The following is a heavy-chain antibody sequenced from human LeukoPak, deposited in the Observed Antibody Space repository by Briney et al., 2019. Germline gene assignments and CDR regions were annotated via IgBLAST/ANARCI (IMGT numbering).Heavy chain of an antibody. V-gene: IGHV1-18*01. D-gene: IGHD3-22*01. CDR2: ISAYNGNT. CDR3: ARDPYYYDSSGRGGFDP. Sequence: ASVKVSCKASGYTFTSYGISWVRQAPGQELEWMGWISAYNGNTNYAQKLQGRVTMTTDTSTSTAYMELRSLRSDDTAVYYCARDPYYYDSSGRGGFDPWGQGTLVTVSS. CDR1: GYTFTSYG. J-gene: IGHJ5*02.